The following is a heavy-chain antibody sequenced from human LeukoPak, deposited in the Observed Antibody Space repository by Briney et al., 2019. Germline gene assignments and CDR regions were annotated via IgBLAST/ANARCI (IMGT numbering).Heavy chain of an antibody. J-gene: IGHJ6*03. CDR3: ARDRGFGESDYYYYYMDV. V-gene: IGHV4-61*02. CDR1: GGSISSGSYY. Sequence: SETLSLTCTVSGGSISSGSYYWSWIRQPAGKGLEWIGRIYTSGSTNYNPSLKSRVTISVDTSKNQFSLKLSSVTAADTAVYYCARDRGFGESDYYYYYMDVWGKGTTVTISS. CDR2: IYTSGST. D-gene: IGHD3-10*01.